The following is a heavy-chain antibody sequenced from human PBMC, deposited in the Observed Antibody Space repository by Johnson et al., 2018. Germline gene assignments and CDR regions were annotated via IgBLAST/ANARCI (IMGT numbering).Heavy chain of an antibody. CDR3: ARNSYWNPDY. D-gene: IGHD1-1*01. CDR2: IKQDGSAK. CDR1: GFTLSNYW. J-gene: IGHJ4*02. V-gene: IGHV3-7*01. Sequence: VQLVQSGGGLVQPGGSLRLSCAGSGFTLSNYWMSWVRQAPGKGLEWVANIKQDGSAKYYVDFVKGRFTISRDNAKNALYLQMNSLRVEDTAVYYCARNSYWNPDYWGQGTLVTVSS.